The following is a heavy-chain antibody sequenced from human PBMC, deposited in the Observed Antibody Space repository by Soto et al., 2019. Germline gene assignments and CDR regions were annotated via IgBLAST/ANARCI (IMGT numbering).Heavy chain of an antibody. D-gene: IGHD1-26*01. V-gene: IGHV1-3*01. J-gene: IGHJ4*02. CDR3: ARAVGATAEYYFDY. CDR1: GYTFTSYA. Sequence: ASVKVSCKASGYTFTSYAMHWVRQAPGQRLEWMGWINAGNGNTKYSQKFQGRVTITRDTSASTAYMELSSLRSEDTAVYYCARAVGATAEYYFDYWGQGTLVTVSS. CDR2: INAGNGNT.